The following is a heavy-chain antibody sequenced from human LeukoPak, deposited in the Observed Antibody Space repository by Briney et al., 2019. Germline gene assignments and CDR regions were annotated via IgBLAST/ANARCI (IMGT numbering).Heavy chain of an antibody. Sequence: GASVKVSCKASGYTFTSYDIKWVRQATGQGLEWMGWMNPNSGNTGYAQKFQGRVTMTRNTSISTAYMELSSLRSEDTAVYYCARGQSTTVTTNEFDYWGQGTLVTVSS. V-gene: IGHV1-8*01. CDR1: GYTFTSYD. D-gene: IGHD4-17*01. CDR2: MNPNSGNT. CDR3: ARGQSTTVTTNEFDY. J-gene: IGHJ4*02.